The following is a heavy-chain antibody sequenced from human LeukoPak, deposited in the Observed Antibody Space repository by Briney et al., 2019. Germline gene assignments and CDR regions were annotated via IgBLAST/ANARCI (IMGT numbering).Heavy chain of an antibody. V-gene: IGHV1-18*01. J-gene: IGHJ6*03. CDR1: GYTFTSYG. Sequence: ASVKVSCXASGYTFTSYGISWVRQAPGQGLEWMGWMSAYNGNTNYAQKLQGRVTMTTDTSTSTAYMELRSLRSDDTAVYYCARGRYYDILTAYYNVAPYYYYMDVWGKGITVTVSS. D-gene: IGHD3-9*01. CDR3: ARGRYYDILTAYYNVAPYYYYMDV. CDR2: MSAYNGNT.